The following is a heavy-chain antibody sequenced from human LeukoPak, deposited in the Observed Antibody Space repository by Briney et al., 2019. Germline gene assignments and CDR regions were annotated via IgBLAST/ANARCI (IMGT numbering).Heavy chain of an antibody. CDR2: IDHSGST. J-gene: IGHJ4*02. D-gene: IGHD3-10*01. CDR3: ATPKRTYYYGSGSYPHFDY. Sequence: SETLSLTCAVYDESFSGYYCSWIRQPPRKGLEWIGEIDHSGSTNYNPSLKSRVTISVDTSKNQFSLKLSSVTAADTAVYYCATPKRTYYYGSGSYPHFDYWGQGTLVTVSS. V-gene: IGHV4-34*01. CDR1: DESFSGYY.